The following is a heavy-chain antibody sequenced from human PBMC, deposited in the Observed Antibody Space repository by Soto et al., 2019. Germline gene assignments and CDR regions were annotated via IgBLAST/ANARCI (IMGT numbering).Heavy chain of an antibody. J-gene: IGHJ4*02. CDR3: VRGDADRYVGHGYLGRH. D-gene: IGHD5-18*01. CDR2: MNMDGNRI. CDR1: GFTFSSYW. Sequence: EVQLVESGGGLVQPGGSLRLSCAASGFTFSSYWMHWVRQAPGKGLEWVSRMNMDGNRISYVDSVKGRCTISRDNAVNAVFREMNSAIVEDTAVYYCVRGDADRYVGHGYLGRHWGQGSLVTVSS. V-gene: IGHV3-74*01.